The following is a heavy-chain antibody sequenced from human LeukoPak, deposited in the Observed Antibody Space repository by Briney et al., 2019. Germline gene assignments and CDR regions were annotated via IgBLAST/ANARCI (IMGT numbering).Heavy chain of an antibody. D-gene: IGHD3-3*01. J-gene: IGHJ6*04. Sequence: GGSLRLSCAASGFTFSASAVHWVRQASGKGLEWVGRIRSKVYSYATMYGASVKGRFTISRDDSKNTAYLQMNSLKTEDTAVYYCTRHDNYDFWSGPSMDVWGKGTTVTVSS. CDR2: IRSKVYSYAT. V-gene: IGHV3-73*01. CDR1: GFTFSASA. CDR3: TRHDNYDFWSGPSMDV.